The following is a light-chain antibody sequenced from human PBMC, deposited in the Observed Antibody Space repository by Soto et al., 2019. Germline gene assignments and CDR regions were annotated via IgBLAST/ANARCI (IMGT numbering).Light chain of an antibody. V-gene: IGLV2-14*01. CDR3: SSYTDSNTYV. CDR2: DVS. Sequence: QSALTQPASVSGSPGQSITISCTGTSSDVGGYNYVSWYQQHPGKAPKLMIYDVSNRPSGVFNRFSGSKSGNTASLTISGLHAEDEADYYCSSYTDSNTYVFGSGTKVTVL. CDR1: SSDVGGYNY. J-gene: IGLJ1*01.